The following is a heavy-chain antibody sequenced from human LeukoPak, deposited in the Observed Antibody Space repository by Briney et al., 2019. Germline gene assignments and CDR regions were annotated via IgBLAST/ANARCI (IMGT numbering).Heavy chain of an antibody. CDR3: ARDRPRYFEY. CDR1: GFTFSSYG. CDR2: IWFDGSNK. J-gene: IGHJ4*02. V-gene: IGHV3-33*01. Sequence: GRSLRLSCAASGFTFSSYGMHWVRQAPGKGLEWVAIIWFDGSNKYYTDSVKGRFTVSRDNAQNSLYLQMNSLRVEDTAVYYCARDRPRYFEYWGLGTLVTVSS.